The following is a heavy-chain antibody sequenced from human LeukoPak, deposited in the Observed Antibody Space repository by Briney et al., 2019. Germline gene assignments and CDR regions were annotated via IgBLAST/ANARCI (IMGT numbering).Heavy chain of an antibody. CDR1: GGSIRSYY. D-gene: IGHD1-26*01. V-gene: IGHV4-59*01. CDR3: ARASRWELPGFFDY. J-gene: IGHJ4*02. Sequence: SETLSLTCTVSGGSIRSYYWSWIRQPPGKGLEWIGYIYYSGSTNYNPSLKSRVTISVDTSKNQFSLKLSSVTAADTAVYYCARASRWELPGFFDYWGQGTLVTVSS. CDR2: IYYSGST.